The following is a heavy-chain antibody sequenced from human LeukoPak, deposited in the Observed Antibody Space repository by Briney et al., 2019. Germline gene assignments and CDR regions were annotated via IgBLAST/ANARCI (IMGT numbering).Heavy chain of an antibody. D-gene: IGHD3-10*01. J-gene: IGHJ4*02. V-gene: IGHV3-21*04. CDR1: GFTFSSYS. Sequence: GGSLRLSCEASGFTFSSYSMTWVRQAPGKGLEWVSSFIISSTNTYYADSVKGRFTISRDNAKNSVSLQMNSLRAEDTAVYFCAKRGVVIRVFLVGYHKEAYYFDSWGQGALVTVSS. CDR3: AKRGVVIRVFLVGYHKEAYYFDS. CDR2: FIISSTNT.